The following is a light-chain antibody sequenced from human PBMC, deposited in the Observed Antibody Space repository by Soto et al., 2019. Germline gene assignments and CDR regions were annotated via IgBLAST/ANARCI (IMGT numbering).Light chain of an antibody. CDR3: SSYAGSNNVI. Sequence: QSVLTQPPSASGSPGQSVTISCTGTSSDVGGYNYVSWYQQHPGKVPKLIIYEVNKQPSGIPDRFSGSKSGTTASLTVAGLQAEYEADYYCSSYAGSNNVIFGGGTKLTVL. CDR2: EVN. CDR1: SSDVGGYNY. J-gene: IGLJ2*01. V-gene: IGLV2-8*01.